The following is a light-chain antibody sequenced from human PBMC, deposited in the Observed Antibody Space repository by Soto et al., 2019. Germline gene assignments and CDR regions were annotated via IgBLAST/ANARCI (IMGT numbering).Light chain of an antibody. CDR1: QSVSSSY. CDR3: QQYGSSPPT. Sequence: EIVLTQSPGTLSLSPGERATLSCRASQSVSSSYLAWYQQKPGQAPRLLIYGASSWATGIPDRFSGRGSGTDFTLTISRLEPEDFAVYYCQQYGSSPPTFGQGTKLEIK. V-gene: IGKV3-20*01. CDR2: GAS. J-gene: IGKJ2*01.